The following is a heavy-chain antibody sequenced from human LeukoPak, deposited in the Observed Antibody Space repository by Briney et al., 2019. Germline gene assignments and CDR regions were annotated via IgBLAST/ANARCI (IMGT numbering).Heavy chain of an antibody. Sequence: ASVKVSCKASGYTFTGYFMHWVRQAPGQGLEWMGWINPSSGDTNYAQKFQGRVTMTRDTSISTAYMELSWLRSDDTAVYYCARDLYYFDYWGQGTLVTVSS. CDR1: GYTFTGYF. CDR3: ARDLYYFDY. J-gene: IGHJ4*02. CDR2: INPSSGDT. V-gene: IGHV1-2*02.